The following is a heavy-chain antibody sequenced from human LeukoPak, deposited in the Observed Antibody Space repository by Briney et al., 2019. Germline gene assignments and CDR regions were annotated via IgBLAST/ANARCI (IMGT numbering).Heavy chain of an antibody. D-gene: IGHD1-26*01. J-gene: IGHJ5*02. Sequence: ASVKVSCKASGYTFTSYYMHWVRQAPGQGLEWMGIINPSGGSTSYAQKFQGRVTMTRDMSTSTVYMELSSLRSEDTAVYYCARGGPRGLPLYNWFDPWGQGTLVTVYS. CDR1: GYTFTSYY. CDR2: INPSGGST. V-gene: IGHV1-46*01. CDR3: ARGGPRGLPLYNWFDP.